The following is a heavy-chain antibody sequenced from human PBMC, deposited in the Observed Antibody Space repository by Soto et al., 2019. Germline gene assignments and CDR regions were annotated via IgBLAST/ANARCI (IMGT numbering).Heavy chain of an antibody. V-gene: IGHV3-30-3*01. Sequence: SLRLSCAASGFTFSSYAMHWVRQAPGEGLEWVAVISYDGSNKYYADSVKGRFTISRDNSKNTLYLQMNSLRAEDTAVYYCARAGGTRDYYYYGMDVWGQGTTVTVSS. CDR3: ARAGGTRDYYYYGMDV. CDR2: ISYDGSNK. J-gene: IGHJ6*02. CDR1: GFTFSSYA. D-gene: IGHD1-1*01.